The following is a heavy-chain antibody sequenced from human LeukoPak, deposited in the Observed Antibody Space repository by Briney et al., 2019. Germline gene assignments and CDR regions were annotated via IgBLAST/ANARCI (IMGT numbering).Heavy chain of an antibody. CDR1: GYTFTSYA. CDR2: INAGNGNT. CDR3: AKSLGIAVAGSRTPTFFDY. J-gene: IGHJ4*02. D-gene: IGHD6-19*01. V-gene: IGHV1-3*01. Sequence: ASVKVSCKASGYTFTSYAMHWVRQAPGQRLEWMGWINAGNGNTNYAQKLQGRVTMTTDTSTSTAYMELRSLRSDDTAVYYCAKSLGIAVAGSRTPTFFDYWGQGTLVTVSS.